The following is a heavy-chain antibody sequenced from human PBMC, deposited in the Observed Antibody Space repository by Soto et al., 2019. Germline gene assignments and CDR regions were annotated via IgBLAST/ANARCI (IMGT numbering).Heavy chain of an antibody. CDR3: ARDIGGICSGGSCYPGWFDP. J-gene: IGHJ5*02. Sequence: PGGSLRLSCAASGFTFSSYAMSWVRQAPGKGLEWVSAISDSGGSTYYADSVKGRFTISRDNSKNTLYLQMNSLRAEDTAVYYCARDIGGICSGGSCYPGWFDPWGQGTLVTVSS. CDR1: GFTFSSYA. V-gene: IGHV3-23*01. CDR2: ISDSGGST. D-gene: IGHD2-15*01.